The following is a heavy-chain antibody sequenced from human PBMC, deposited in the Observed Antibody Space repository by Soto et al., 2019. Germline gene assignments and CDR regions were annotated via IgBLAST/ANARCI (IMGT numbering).Heavy chain of an antibody. CDR3: AKSPRERYDSRGYGKHYSYYYGMDV. D-gene: IGHD3-22*01. CDR1: GFTFSSDA. Sequence: GSLRLSCAASGFTFSSDAMSWVRQAPGKWLELFSAISGSGGSTYYADSVKGRFTISRDNSKNTLYLQMNSLRAEDTAVYYCAKSPRERYDSRGYGKHYSYYYGMDVWGQGTTVTVSS. V-gene: IGHV3-23*01. J-gene: IGHJ6*01. CDR2: ISGSGGST.